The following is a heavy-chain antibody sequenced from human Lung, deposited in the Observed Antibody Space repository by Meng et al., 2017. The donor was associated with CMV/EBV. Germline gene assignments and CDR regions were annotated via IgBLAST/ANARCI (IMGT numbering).Heavy chain of an antibody. J-gene: IGHJ5*02. D-gene: IGHD2-2*02. CDR3: ARGTTSRYCSSTSCYRGAGFDP. CDR2: IIPIFGTA. CDR1: GGTFSSYA. Sequence: SVXVSXKASGGTFSSYAISWVRQAPGQGLEWMGGIIPIFGTANYAQKFQGRVTITTDESTSTAYMELSSLRSEDTAVYYCARGTTSRYCSSTSCYRGAGFDPXGQGXLVTVSS. V-gene: IGHV1-69*05.